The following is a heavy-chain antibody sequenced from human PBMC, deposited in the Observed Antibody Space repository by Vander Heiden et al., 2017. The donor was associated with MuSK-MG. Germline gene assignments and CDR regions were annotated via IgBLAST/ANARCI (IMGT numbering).Heavy chain of an antibody. J-gene: IGHJ6*02. CDR1: GFTFRSHS. Sequence: EVQLEEPGGGQVKPGGSLPLPYEAHGFTFRSHSMHWVRQAPGKGLEWVSSISSSSSYIYYADSVKVRFTISRDNARYSLYLQMDILRAEDTAVYYCASLFIAAAGTGYYYGMDVWGQGTTVTVSS. D-gene: IGHD6-13*01. V-gene: IGHV3-21*01. CDR3: ASLFIAAAGTGYYYGMDV. CDR2: ISSSSSYI.